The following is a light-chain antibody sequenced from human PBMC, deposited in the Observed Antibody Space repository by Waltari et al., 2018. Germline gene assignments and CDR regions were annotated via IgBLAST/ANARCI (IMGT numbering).Light chain of an antibody. Sequence: QSALTQPASVSGSPGQSITISCTGTNNAIGSYNLVSWYQQHPAKAPKVIIFEVHKRPSGVSNRFSGSKSANTASLTVSVLHPEDDADYYCCSYAGTPLVVFGGGTKLTVL. V-gene: IGLV2-23*02. CDR1: NNAIGSYNL. CDR2: EVH. J-gene: IGLJ2*01. CDR3: CSYAGTPLVV.